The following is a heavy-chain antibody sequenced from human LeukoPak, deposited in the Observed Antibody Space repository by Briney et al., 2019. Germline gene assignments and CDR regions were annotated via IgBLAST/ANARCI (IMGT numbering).Heavy chain of an antibody. D-gene: IGHD3-10*01. Sequence: PGGSLRLSCAASGFTFSSYAMRWVRQAPGKGLGWVSAISGSGGSTYYADSVKGRFTISRDNSKNPLYLQMNSLRAEDTAVYYCAKDGRQWFGGLFCAFDIWGQGTMVTVSS. V-gene: IGHV3-23*01. CDR2: ISGSGGST. J-gene: IGHJ3*02. CDR3: AKDGRQWFGGLFCAFDI. CDR1: GFTFSSYA.